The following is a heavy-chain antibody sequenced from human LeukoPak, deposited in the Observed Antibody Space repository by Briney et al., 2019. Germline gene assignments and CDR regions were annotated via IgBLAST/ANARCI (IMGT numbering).Heavy chain of an antibody. J-gene: IGHJ5*02. CDR2: ISYDGSNK. V-gene: IGHV3-30-3*01. D-gene: IGHD1/OR15-1a*01. CDR3: ARDPRNKGFDP. Sequence: PGRSLRLSCAASGFTFSSYAMHWVRQAPGKGLEWVAVISYDGSNKYYADSVKGRFTISRDNAKNTLYLQMNSLRVEDTAVYYCARDPRNKGFDPWGQGTLVTVSS. CDR1: GFTFSSYA.